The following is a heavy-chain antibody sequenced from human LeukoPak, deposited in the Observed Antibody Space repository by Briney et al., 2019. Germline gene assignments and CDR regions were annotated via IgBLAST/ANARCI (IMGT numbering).Heavy chain of an antibody. D-gene: IGHD4/OR15-4a*01. Sequence: PGGSLRLSCAASGFNFSSYWMHWVRQAPGKGLVWISRINYDGTTTSYADSVKGRFTISRDNSKDTLYLQMNNLRAEDTALYYCAKEVLGYFDFWGQGTQVTVSS. CDR1: GFNFSSYW. CDR3: AKEVLGYFDF. CDR2: INYDGTTT. V-gene: IGHV3-74*01. J-gene: IGHJ4*02.